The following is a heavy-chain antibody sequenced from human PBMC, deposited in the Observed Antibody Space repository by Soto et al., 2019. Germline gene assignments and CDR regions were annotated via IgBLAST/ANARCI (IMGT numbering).Heavy chain of an antibody. V-gene: IGHV3-21*01. CDR3: ARKPGEMVVVAAIRAFDI. Sequence: PGESLKISCAASGFTFSSYSMNWVRQAPGKGLEWVSSISSSSSYIYYADSVKGRFTISRDNAKNSLYLQMNSLRAEDTAVYYCARKPGEMVVVAAIRAFDIWGQGTMVTVSS. CDR2: ISSSSSYI. D-gene: IGHD2-15*01. CDR1: GFTFSSYS. J-gene: IGHJ3*02.